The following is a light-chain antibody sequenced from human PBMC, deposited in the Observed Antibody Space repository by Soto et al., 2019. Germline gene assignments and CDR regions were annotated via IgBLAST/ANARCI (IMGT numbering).Light chain of an antibody. V-gene: IGKV1-39*01. CDR3: QQSYNTPRT. J-gene: IGKJ1*01. CDR1: QPISDY. CDR2: TAS. Sequence: DIQMTQSPSSLSASVGDRVTITCRTSQPISDYLNRYQQKPGKAPSLLIYTASSLQTGVPSRFSGSGSGTQFTLTINSLQPEDFATYYCQQSYNTPRTFGQGTKVEIK.